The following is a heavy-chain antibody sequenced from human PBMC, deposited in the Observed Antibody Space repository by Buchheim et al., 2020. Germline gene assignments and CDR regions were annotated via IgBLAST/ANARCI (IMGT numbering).Heavy chain of an antibody. Sequence: EVQLVESGGGVVRPGGSLRLSCAASGFTFDDYGISWVRQAPGKGLEWGSGINWNGGSTGYADSVKGRFTISRDNAKDSLDLQMNSLRAEDTALYYCARGSRVYDFWSGFGLGWFDPWGQGTL. CDR2: INWNGGST. CDR3: ARGSRVYDFWSGFGLGWFDP. J-gene: IGHJ5*02. D-gene: IGHD3-3*01. CDR1: GFTFDDYG. V-gene: IGHV3-20*04.